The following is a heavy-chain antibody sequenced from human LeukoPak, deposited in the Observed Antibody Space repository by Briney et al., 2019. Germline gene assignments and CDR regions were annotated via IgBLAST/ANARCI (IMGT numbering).Heavy chain of an antibody. CDR1: GGSVSNYY. V-gene: IGHV4-59*02. Sequence: SETLSLTCTVSGGSVSNYYWNWIRQPPGKGLEWIGYLSYSGTTKYNPSLNVTISVDTSKNQFSLKLNSVTTADTAIYYCAKMGRRGYFEYWGQGTLVTASS. J-gene: IGHJ4*02. CDR3: AKMGRRGYFEY. CDR2: LSYSGTT. D-gene: IGHD2-8*01.